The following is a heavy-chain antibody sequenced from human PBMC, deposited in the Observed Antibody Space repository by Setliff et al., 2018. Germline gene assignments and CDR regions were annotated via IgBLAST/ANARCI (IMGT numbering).Heavy chain of an antibody. V-gene: IGHV5-51*01. CDR1: GYMFTNYW. CDR3: VRHPYYDSSGYYSYFDY. J-gene: IGHJ4*02. Sequence: HGESLKISCKGFGYMFTNYWIGWVRQTPGKGLEWMGMIYPGDSDTTYSPSFRGQVTISADKSISTAYLKWTSLKASDTAMYYCVRHPYYDSSGYYSYFDYWGQGALVTVSS. CDR2: IYPGDSDT. D-gene: IGHD3-22*01.